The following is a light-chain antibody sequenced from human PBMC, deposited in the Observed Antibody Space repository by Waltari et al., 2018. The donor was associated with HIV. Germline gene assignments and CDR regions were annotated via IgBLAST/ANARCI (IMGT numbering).Light chain of an antibody. CDR2: ELN. V-gene: IGLV2-8*01. CDR3: TSYAGKNNLI. J-gene: IGLJ2*01. Sequence: QSALTQPPSASGSPGQSVTISCTGISSDVGYYNYVSWYQHHPGDAPKIMIYELNKRPSGVPDRFSGSKSGNTASLTVSGLQPEDEADYYCTSYAGKNNLIFGGGTKLTVL. CDR1: SSDVGYYNY.